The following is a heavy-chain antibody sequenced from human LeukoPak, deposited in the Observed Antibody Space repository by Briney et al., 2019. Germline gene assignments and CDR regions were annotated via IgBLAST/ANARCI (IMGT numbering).Heavy chain of an antibody. D-gene: IGHD6-19*01. CDR1: GYSISSGYY. CDR3: ARVGSGGAWFDF. V-gene: IGHV4-38-2*02. J-gene: IGHJ4*02. Sequence: PSETLSLTCTVSGYSISSGYYWGWIRQPPGKGLEWIGNIYHSGSTYSNPSLKSRVIISVDTSKNQLSLTLTSVTAADTAVYYCARVGSGGAWFDFWGQGTLVSVSS. CDR2: IYHSGST.